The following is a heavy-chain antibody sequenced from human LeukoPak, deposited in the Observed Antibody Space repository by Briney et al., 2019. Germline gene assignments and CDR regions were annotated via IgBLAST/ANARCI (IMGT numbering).Heavy chain of an antibody. V-gene: IGHV4-38-2*02. Sequence: PSETLSLTCTVSGYSISSGYYWGWIRQPPGKGLEWIGSIYHSGSTYYNPSLKSRVTISVDTSKNQFSLKLSSVTAADTAVYYRASFYGSGFSFDYWGQGTLVTVSS. D-gene: IGHD3-10*01. J-gene: IGHJ4*02. CDR2: IYHSGST. CDR1: GYSISSGYY. CDR3: ASFYGSGFSFDY.